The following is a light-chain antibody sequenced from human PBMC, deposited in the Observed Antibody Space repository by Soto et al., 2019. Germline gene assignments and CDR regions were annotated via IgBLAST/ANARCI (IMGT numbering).Light chain of an antibody. CDR1: QRISSW. CDR3: QQYNSYSYT. J-gene: IGKJ2*01. CDR2: DAS. Sequence: DIQMTQSPSTLSASVGDRVTITCRASQRISSWLAWYQQKPGKAPKLLIYDASSLESGVPSRFSGTGSGTEFTLTISSLKPDDFATYYCQQYNSYSYTFGQGTKVDIK. V-gene: IGKV1-5*01.